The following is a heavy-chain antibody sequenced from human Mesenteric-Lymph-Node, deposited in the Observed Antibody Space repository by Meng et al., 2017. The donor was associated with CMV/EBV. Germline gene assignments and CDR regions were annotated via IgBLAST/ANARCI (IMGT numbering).Heavy chain of an antibody. CDR3: AKVGSGWYGIDY. J-gene: IGHJ4*02. Sequence: GESLKISCAVSGFTFSDCGVHWVRQAPGKGLEWVAFIRYDGTNKYYADSVKGRFTISGDNSKNTLYLQMNSLRAEDTAVYYCAKVGSGWYGIDYWGQGTLVTVSS. CDR1: GFTFSDCG. CDR2: IRYDGTNK. V-gene: IGHV3-30*02. D-gene: IGHD6-19*01.